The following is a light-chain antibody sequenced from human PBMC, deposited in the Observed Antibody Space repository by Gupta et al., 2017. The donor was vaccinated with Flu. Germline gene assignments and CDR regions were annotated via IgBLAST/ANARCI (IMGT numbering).Light chain of an antibody. Sequence: PSTLSASVGDRVTITCRASQSIRNWLVWYQQKPGKAPNLLIYKASSLESGVPSRFSGSGSGTEFTLTISSLQPDDFATYYCQQYDTYSGTFGQGTKLEIK. J-gene: IGKJ2*01. CDR3: QQYDTYSGT. V-gene: IGKV1-5*03. CDR2: KAS. CDR1: QSIRNW.